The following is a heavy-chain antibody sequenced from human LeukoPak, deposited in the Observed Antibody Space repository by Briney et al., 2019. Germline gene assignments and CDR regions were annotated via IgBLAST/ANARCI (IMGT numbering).Heavy chain of an antibody. V-gene: IGHV4-34*01. J-gene: IGHJ4*02. Sequence: PSETLSLTCAVYGGSFSGYYWSWIRQPPGKGLEWIGEINHSGSTNYNPSLKSRVTISVDTSKNQFSLKLSSVTAADTAVYYCATLGRGHSSGWQTNQIYYFDYWGQGTLVTVSS. CDR3: ATLGRGHSSGWQTNQIYYFDY. D-gene: IGHD6-19*01. CDR1: GGSFSGYY. CDR2: INHSGST.